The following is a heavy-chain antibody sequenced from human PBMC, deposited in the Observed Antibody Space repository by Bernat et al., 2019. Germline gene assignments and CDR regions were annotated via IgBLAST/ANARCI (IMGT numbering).Heavy chain of an antibody. CDR2: IKSKTDGGTT. V-gene: IGHV3-15*01. J-gene: IGHJ6*02. Sequence: EVQLVESGGGLVKPGGSLRLSCAASGFTFSNAWMSWVRQAPGKGLEWVGRIKSKTDGGTTDYAAPVKGRFTISRDDSKNTLYLQMNSLKTEDTAVYYWNTDSPTPYCGGDCVVSYYYYGMDVWGQGTTVTVSS. D-gene: IGHD2-21*02. CDR1: GFTFSNAW. CDR3: NTDSPTPYCGGDCVVSYYYYGMDV.